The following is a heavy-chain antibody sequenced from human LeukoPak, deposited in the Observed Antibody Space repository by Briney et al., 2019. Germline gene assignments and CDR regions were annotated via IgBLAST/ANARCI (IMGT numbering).Heavy chain of an antibody. CDR2: IYYSGST. D-gene: IGHD5-18*01. J-gene: IGHJ6*03. CDR1: GGSLSGYY. V-gene: IGHV4-59*01. Sequence: SETLSLTCGVYGGSLSGYYWSWIRQPPGKGLEWIGYIYYSGSTNYNPSLKSRVTISVDTSKNQFSLKLSSVTAADTAVYYCARTTEGGYTYDYFYYYYMDVWGKGTTVTISS. CDR3: ARTTEGGYTYDYFYYYYMDV.